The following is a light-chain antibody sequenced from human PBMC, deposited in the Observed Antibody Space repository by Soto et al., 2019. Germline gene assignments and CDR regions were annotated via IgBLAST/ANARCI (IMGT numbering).Light chain of an antibody. CDR3: QQYNSYSWT. J-gene: IGKJ1*01. CDR2: GAV. Sequence: DIQMTQSPSSLSASVGDTVTITCRASQTINIYLSWYQQKPGKAPKLLIYGAVSLQGGVPSRFSGSGSGTDFTLTISSLQPEDFASYYCQQYNSYSWTFGQGTKVEIK. CDR1: QTINIY. V-gene: IGKV1-39*01.